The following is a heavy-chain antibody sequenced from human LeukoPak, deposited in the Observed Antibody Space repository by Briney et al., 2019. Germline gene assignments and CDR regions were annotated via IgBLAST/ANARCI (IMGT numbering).Heavy chain of an antibody. CDR2: IYYSGST. J-gene: IGHJ4*02. V-gene: IGHV4-59*01. D-gene: IGHD5-18*01. Sequence: SETLSLTCAVYGGSFSSYYWSWIRQPPGKGLEWIGYIYYSGSTNYNPSLKSRVTISVDTSKNQFSPKLSSVTAADTAVYYCARVPARQDSYGPYFDYWGQGTLVTVSS. CDR1: GGSFSSYY. CDR3: ARVPARQDSYGPYFDY.